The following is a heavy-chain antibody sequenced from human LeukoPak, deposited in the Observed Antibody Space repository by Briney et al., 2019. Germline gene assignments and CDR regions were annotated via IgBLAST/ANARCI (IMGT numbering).Heavy chain of an antibody. CDR1: GFTFSTYS. CDR3: ARDEGYLQH. J-gene: IGHJ1*01. Sequence: GGSLRLSCAPSGFTFSTYSMNWVRHAPGKGLEWVSYIRNTSNYITYAESVKGPFTISRGNAKNSLYLQMNSLRAEDTAVYYCARDEGYLQHWGQGTLVTVSS. V-gene: IGHV3-21*01. CDR2: IRNTSNYI.